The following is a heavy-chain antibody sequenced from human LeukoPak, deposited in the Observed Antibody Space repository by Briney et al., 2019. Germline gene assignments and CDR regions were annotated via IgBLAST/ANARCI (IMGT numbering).Heavy chain of an antibody. CDR3: ARGLTIFGVVNAFDI. D-gene: IGHD3-3*01. CDR1: GGTFSSYA. Sequence: ASVKVSCKASGGTFSSYAISWVRQAPGQGLEWMGRIIPILGIANYAQKFQGRVTITADKSTSTAYMELSNLRSEDTAVYYCARGLTIFGVVNAFDIWGQGTMVTVSS. V-gene: IGHV1-69*04. J-gene: IGHJ3*02. CDR2: IIPILGIA.